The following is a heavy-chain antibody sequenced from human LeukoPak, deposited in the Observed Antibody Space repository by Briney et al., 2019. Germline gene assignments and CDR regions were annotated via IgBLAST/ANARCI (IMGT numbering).Heavy chain of an antibody. D-gene: IGHD3-22*01. V-gene: IGHV3-53*01. CDR3: AREIHDSSGYYYIYYYYYYMDV. CDR1: GFSVSNIY. CDR2: TYRGEST. J-gene: IGHJ6*03. Sequence: GGSLRLSFAASGFSVSNIYISWVRQAPGQGLELVSITYRGESTFYADSVKGRFTISRDNAKNSLYLQMNSLRAEDTAVYYCAREIHDSSGYYYIYYYYYYMDVWGKGTTVTIAS.